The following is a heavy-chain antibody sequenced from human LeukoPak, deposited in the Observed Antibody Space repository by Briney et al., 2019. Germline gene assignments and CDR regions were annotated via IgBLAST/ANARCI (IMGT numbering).Heavy chain of an antibody. J-gene: IGHJ6*03. CDR2: IRYDGSNK. Sequence: GGSLRLSCAASGFTFSSYGMHWVRQAPGKGLEWVAFIRYDGSNKYYADSVKGRFTISRDNSKNTLYLQMNSLRAEDTAVYYCASPYCSSTNCYRYYYMDVWGKGTTVTVSS. CDR3: ASPYCSSTNCYRYYYMDV. CDR1: GFTFSSYG. V-gene: IGHV3-30*02. D-gene: IGHD2-2*02.